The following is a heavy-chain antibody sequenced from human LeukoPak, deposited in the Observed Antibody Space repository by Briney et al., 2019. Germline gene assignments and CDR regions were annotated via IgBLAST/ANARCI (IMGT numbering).Heavy chain of an antibody. CDR3: ARGAVVNGLDV. CDR2: IYYSGST. CDR1: GGSISSYY. Sequence: PSETLSLTCTVSGGSISSYYWSWIRQPPGKGLEWIGYIYYSGSTNYNPSLKSRVTIPVDTSKNQFSLKLSSVTAADTAVYYCARGAVVNGLDVWGQGTTVTVSS. V-gene: IGHV4-59*08. D-gene: IGHD5-18*01. J-gene: IGHJ6*02.